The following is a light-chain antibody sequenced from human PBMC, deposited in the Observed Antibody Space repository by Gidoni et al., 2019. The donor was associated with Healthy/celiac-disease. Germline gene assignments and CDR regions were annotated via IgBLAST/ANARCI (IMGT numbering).Light chain of an antibody. CDR3: QKYNSALWT. CDR1: QVISNY. V-gene: IGKV1-27*01. CDR2: AAS. J-gene: IGKJ1*01. Sequence: DIQMTQSPSSLFASVGDRVTITCRASQVISNYLAWYQQKPGKVPKLLIYAASTWQSGVPSRFSGSGSVTDFTLTICSLQPEDVATYYFQKYNSALWTFGQGTKVEIK.